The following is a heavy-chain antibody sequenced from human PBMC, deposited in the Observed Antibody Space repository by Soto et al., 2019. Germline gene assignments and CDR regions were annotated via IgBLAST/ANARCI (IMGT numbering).Heavy chain of an antibody. CDR3: AKVITQTKGVLDS. CDR1: GCKFINYS. V-gene: IGHV3-23*01. CDR2: ISGGSVGA. Sequence: GVSLRVSSTAAGCKFINYSMTWVSQAPGKGLEWVSSISGGSVGAYYADSVKGRFTISRDNSKNTLYLQMNSLSAEDTAVYYCAKVITQTKGVLDSWGQGTLVTVSS. J-gene: IGHJ4*02. D-gene: IGHD1-20*01.